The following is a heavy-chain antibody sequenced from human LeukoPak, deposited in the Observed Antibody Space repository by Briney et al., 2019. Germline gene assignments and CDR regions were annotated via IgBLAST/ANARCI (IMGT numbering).Heavy chain of an antibody. V-gene: IGHV4-59*11. CDR1: GGSISSHY. Sequence: SETLSLTCTVSGGSISSHYWSWIRQPPGKRLELVGYIYYSGNSDYNSSLNSRVTISIDTSRTQFSLRLRSVTAAHSAVYYSARVGGFYDYWSAYPYYFDDSGPRTPGTVSS. J-gene: IGHJ4*02. D-gene: IGHD3-3*01. CDR2: IYYSGNS. CDR3: ARVGGFYDYWSAYPYYFDD.